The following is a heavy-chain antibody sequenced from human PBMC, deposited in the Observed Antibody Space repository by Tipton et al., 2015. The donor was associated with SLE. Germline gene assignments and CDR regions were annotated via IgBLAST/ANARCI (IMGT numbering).Heavy chain of an antibody. CDR2: IYSGGST. J-gene: IGHJ6*03. Sequence: SLRLSCVASGFTVSSNYMSWVRQAPGKGLEWVSVIYSGGSTYYADSVKGRFTISRDNSKNTLYLQMNSLRAEDTAVYYCARALLWEYCYMDVWGKGTTVTVSS. CDR3: ARALLWEYCYMDV. V-gene: IGHV3-53*05. D-gene: IGHD1-26*01. CDR1: GFTVSSNY.